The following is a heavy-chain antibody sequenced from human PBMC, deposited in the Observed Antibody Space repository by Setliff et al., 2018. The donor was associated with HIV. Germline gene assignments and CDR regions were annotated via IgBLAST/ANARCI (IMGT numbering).Heavy chain of an antibody. D-gene: IGHD1-26*01. CDR2: IIPIFGTA. Sequence: SVKVSCKASGGTFSSYAISWVRQAPGQGLEWMGGIIPIFGTANYAQKFQGRVTITTDESTSAAYMELSSLRSEDTAVYYSARAPIVGGGAFDIWGKGTMVTVSS. CDR1: GGTFSSYA. CDR3: ARAPIVGGGAFDI. J-gene: IGHJ3*02. V-gene: IGHV1-69*05.